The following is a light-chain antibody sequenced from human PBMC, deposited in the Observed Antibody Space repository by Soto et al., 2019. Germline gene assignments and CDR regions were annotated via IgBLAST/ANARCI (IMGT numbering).Light chain of an antibody. V-gene: IGKV2-24*01. J-gene: IGKJ4*01. CDR2: EVS. CDR1: QSLVHSDGNTY. Sequence: DIVLTQTPLSSPVTLGQPASISCRSRQSLVHSDGNTYLNWLQQRPGQPPRLLIYEVSNRFSGVPDRFSGSGAGTDFTLEISRVEAEDVGFYDCMQTTQFPLTVGGGTKVEIK. CDR3: MQTTQFPLT.